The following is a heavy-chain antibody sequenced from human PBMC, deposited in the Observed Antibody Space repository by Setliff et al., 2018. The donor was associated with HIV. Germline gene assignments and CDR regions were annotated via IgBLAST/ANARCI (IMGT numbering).Heavy chain of an antibody. J-gene: IGHJ4*02. CDR3: ARHANYDFWSGYWGYYFDY. D-gene: IGHD3-3*01. CDR2: IYTSGRT. V-gene: IGHV4-4*09. Sequence: PSETLSLTCTVSGGSISTYYWSWIRQPPGKGLEWIGYIYTSGRTNYNPSLKTRVTISIDTSKKQVSLKLSSVTAADTAVYYCARHANYDFWSGYWGYYFDYWGQGTLVTVSS. CDR1: GGSISTYY.